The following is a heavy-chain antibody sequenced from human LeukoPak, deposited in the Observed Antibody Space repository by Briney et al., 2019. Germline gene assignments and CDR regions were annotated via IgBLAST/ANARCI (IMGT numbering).Heavy chain of an antibody. CDR1: GGSISSGGYY. D-gene: IGHD3-10*01. J-gene: IGHJ5*02. Sequence: PSETLSLTCTVSGGSISSGGYYWSWIRQHPGKGLEWIGYIYYSGSTYYNPSLKSRVAISVDTSKDQFSLKLSSVTAADTAVYYCARSLVITMVRGVINRMTDNWFDPWGQGTLVTVSS. CDR3: ARSLVITMVRGVINRMTDNWFDP. CDR2: IYYSGST. V-gene: IGHV4-31*03.